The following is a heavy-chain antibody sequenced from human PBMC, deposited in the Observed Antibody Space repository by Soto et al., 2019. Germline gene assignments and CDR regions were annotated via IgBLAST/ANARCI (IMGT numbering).Heavy chain of an antibody. J-gene: IGHJ6*02. CDR2: ISAYNGNT. CDR1: GYTFTSYG. CDR3: ARSTRIGGGYNEYYGLDV. Sequence: ASVKVSCKASGYTFTSYGISWVRQAPGQGLEWMGWISAYNGNTNYAQKLQGRVTMTTDTSTSTAYMELRRLRSDDTAVYYCARSTRIGGGYNEYYGLDVWGQGTMVTVS. D-gene: IGHD1-26*01. V-gene: IGHV1-18*01.